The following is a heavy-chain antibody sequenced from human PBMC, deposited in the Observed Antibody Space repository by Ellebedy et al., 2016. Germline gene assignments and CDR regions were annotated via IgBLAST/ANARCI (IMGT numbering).Heavy chain of an antibody. CDR2: MSGSGSSI. CDR3: AREGIVITFGGQMEEGAFDL. Sequence: GESLKISCAASGFTFSNYYMTWIRQAPGKGLEWISYMSGSGSSIYYADSVKGRFTLSRDNARNSMFLQMNSLRDDDTAVYYCAREGIVITFGGQMEEGAFDLWGQGTLVTVSS. V-gene: IGHV3-11*01. J-gene: IGHJ3*01. CDR1: GFTFSNYY. D-gene: IGHD3-16*01.